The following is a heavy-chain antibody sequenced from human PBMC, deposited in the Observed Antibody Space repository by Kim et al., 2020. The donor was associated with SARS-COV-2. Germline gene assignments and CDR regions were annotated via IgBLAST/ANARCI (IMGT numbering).Heavy chain of an antibody. D-gene: IGHD3-3*01. J-gene: IGHJ4*02. V-gene: IGHV3-30*01. CDR3: ARDPGSDFWSGYFLDY. Sequence: SVKSRFTISRDNSKNTLYLQMNSLRAEDTAVYYCARDPGSDFWSGYFLDYWGQGTLVTVSS.